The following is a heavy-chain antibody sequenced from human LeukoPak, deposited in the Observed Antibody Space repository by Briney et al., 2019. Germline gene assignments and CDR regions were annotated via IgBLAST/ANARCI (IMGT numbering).Heavy chain of an antibody. CDR1: GYTLTNYA. Sequence: ASVKVSCKASGYTLTNYAVNWVRQTPGQGLEWMGWINTNTENPTYAQGFTGRFVFSLDTSVTTAYLQISSLKAEDTAVYYCARGRYFDAFDIWGQGTMVTVSS. J-gene: IGHJ3*02. D-gene: IGHD1-1*01. V-gene: IGHV7-4-1*02. CDR3: ARGRYFDAFDI. CDR2: INTNTENP.